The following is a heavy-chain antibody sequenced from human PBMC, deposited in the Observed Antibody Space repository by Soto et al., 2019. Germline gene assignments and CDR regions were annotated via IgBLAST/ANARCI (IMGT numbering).Heavy chain of an antibody. Sequence: QVQLVESGGGVVQPERSLRLSCAASGLIFSDYGMHWVRQAPGKGLEWVAFMSYDGRNKNYADSVKGRFTISRDNSKSTLYLQMNSLPPEDTALYYCTAGPCGGDCYSDFWGQGTLVTVSS. D-gene: IGHD2-21*02. J-gene: IGHJ4*02. V-gene: IGHV3-30*03. CDR3: TAGPCGGDCYSDF. CDR2: MSYDGRNK. CDR1: GLIFSDYG.